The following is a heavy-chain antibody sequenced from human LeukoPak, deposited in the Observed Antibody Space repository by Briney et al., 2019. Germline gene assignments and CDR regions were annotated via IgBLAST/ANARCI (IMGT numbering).Heavy chain of an antibody. V-gene: IGHV3-48*03. CDR3: ARRGYHDYSGFDY. CDR2: ISSSGSTI. J-gene: IGHJ4*02. Sequence: GGSLRLSCAASGFTFSSYEMNWVRQAPGKGLEWVSYISSSGSTIYYADSVKGRFTISRDNAKNSLYLQMNSLRDEDTAVYYCARRGYHDYSGFDYWGQGTLVTVSS. CDR1: GFTFSSYE. D-gene: IGHD1-26*01.